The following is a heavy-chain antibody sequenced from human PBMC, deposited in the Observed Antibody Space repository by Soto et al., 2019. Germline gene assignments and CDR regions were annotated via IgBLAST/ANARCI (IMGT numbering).Heavy chain of an antibody. Sequence: SVKVSCNASGGTFSSYAISWVRPAPGQGLEWMGGLIPIFGTANYAQKFQGRVTITADEYTSTAYMELSSLRSEDTAVYYCARTLNWNLFGKYYYYGMDVWGQGTTVTVSS. V-gene: IGHV1-69*13. CDR2: LIPIFGTA. CDR1: GGTFSSYA. D-gene: IGHD1-1*01. J-gene: IGHJ6*02. CDR3: ARTLNWNLFGKYYYYGMDV.